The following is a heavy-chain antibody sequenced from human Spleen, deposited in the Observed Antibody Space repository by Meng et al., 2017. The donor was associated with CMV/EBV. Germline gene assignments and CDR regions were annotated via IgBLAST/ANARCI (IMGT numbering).Heavy chain of an antibody. J-gene: IGHJ4*02. CDR2: IFYSGST. CDR3: ARGKYDSSGFDY. D-gene: IGHD3-22*01. CDR1: GDSISSGSYY. V-gene: IGHV4-39*07. Sequence: GSLRLSCTVSGDSISSGSYYWGCIRQPPGKGLEWIANIFYSGSTYYNPSLKSRVTISVDTSKNQFSLKLTSVTAADTAVYYCARGKYDSSGFDYWGQGTLVTVSS.